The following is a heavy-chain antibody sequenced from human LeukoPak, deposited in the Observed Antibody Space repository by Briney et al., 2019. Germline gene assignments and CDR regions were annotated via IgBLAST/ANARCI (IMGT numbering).Heavy chain of an antibody. V-gene: IGHV3-21*01. CDR1: RFTFNNYN. J-gene: IGHJ4*02. D-gene: IGHD2/OR15-2a*01. Sequence: WGKLRRYCAASRFTFNNYNRNWLRKAQGHEREWVSSISSSSSYIYYADSVRGRFTISRDNAKNSLFLQLNSLRAEDTAVYYCAAIESDFDYWGQGTLVTVSS. CDR3: AAIESDFDY. CDR2: ISSSSSYI.